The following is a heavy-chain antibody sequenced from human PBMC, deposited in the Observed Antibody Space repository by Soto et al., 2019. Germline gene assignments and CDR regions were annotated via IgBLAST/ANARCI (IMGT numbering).Heavy chain of an antibody. Sequence: ASVKVSCKASGYTFTSYGISWVRQAPGQGLEWMGWISAYNGNTNYAQKLQGRVTMTTDTSTSTAYMELRSLRSDDTAVYYCARDRGSYSSSSGRVDYWGQGXLVTVSS. D-gene: IGHD6-6*01. V-gene: IGHV1-18*04. CDR3: ARDRGSYSSSSGRVDY. CDR2: ISAYNGNT. CDR1: GYTFTSYG. J-gene: IGHJ4*02.